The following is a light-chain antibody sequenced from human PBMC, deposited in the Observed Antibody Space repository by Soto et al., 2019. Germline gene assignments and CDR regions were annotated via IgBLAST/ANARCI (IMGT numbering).Light chain of an antibody. CDR3: QSYDSSLSGYV. CDR2: DVT. V-gene: IGLV2-14*03. Sequence: QSALTQPASVSGSPGQSITISCTGTSSDIGDYDYVSWYQQLPGKAPKLLIFDVTHRPSGVSDRFSGSKSGNTASLTISGVRPEDEADYYCQSYDSSLSGYVFGTGTKLTVL. CDR1: SSDIGDYDY. J-gene: IGLJ1*01.